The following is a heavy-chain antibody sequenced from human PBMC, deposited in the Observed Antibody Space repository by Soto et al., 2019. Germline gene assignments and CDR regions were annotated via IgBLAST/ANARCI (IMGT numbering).Heavy chain of an antibody. CDR2: MSHSGST. CDR1: SGSINTNSHY. V-gene: IGHV4-39*01. CDR3: ARVRTAATSYDAFDL. J-gene: IGHJ3*01. Sequence: QLQVRESGPGLVKPSETLSLTCTVSSGSINTNSHYWGWIRQPPGKGPEWIGTMSHSGSTYQSPSLESRGTISVDTSKNQFSLRLSSVTAADTAVYYCARVRTAATSYDAFDLWGEGTMVTVSS. D-gene: IGHD2-15*01.